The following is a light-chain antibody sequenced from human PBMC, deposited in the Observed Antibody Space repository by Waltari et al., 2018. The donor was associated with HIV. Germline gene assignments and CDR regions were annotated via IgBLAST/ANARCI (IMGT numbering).Light chain of an antibody. Sequence: LTQPPSASGSPGQSVTISCTGTSSDVGGYNYVSWYQQHPGKAPKLMIYEVSKRPSGVPDRFSGSKSGNTASLTVSGLQAEDEADYYCSSYAGSNDFGVFGGGTKLTVL. V-gene: IGLV2-8*01. CDR1: SSDVGGYNY. CDR2: EVS. J-gene: IGLJ2*01. CDR3: SSYAGSNDFGV.